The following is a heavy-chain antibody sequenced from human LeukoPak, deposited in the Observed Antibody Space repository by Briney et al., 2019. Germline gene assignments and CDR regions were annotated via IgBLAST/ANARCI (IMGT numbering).Heavy chain of an antibody. V-gene: IGHV3-33*01. CDR1: RFTFSSYG. CDR2: IWYDGSNK. Sequence: GGSLRLSCAASRFTFSSYGMHWVRQAPGKGLEWVAVIWYDGSNKYYADSVKGRFTISRDNSKNTLYLQMNSLRAEDTAVYYCARGQQLWLRGVDYWGQGTLVTVSS. D-gene: IGHD5-18*01. J-gene: IGHJ4*02. CDR3: ARGQQLWLRGVDY.